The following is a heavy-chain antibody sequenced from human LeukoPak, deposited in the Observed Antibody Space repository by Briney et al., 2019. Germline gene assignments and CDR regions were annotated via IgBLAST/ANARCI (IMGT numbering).Heavy chain of an antibody. D-gene: IGHD3-9*01. CDR3: AKWGDYDVLTGYYVSDY. CDR2: ITGSGGNA. V-gene: IGHV3-23*01. Sequence: PGASLRLSCAASGFTFSNYAMSWVRQAPGKGLEWVSAITGSGGNAYYADSVKGRFTISGDNSKNTVFLQMNSLGAEDTAVYYCAKWGDYDVLTGYYVSDYWGQGTLVTVSS. CDR1: GFTFSNYA. J-gene: IGHJ4*02.